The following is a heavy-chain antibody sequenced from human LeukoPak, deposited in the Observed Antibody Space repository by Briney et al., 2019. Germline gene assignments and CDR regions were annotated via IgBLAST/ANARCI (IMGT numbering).Heavy chain of an antibody. V-gene: IGHV4-39*07. CDR2: IDYSGST. CDR1: GNSITNVGYS. Sequence: SQTLSLTCAVSGNSITNVGYSWSWIRQPPGKGLEWIGSIDYSGSTYSNPSLKSRVTISVDTSKNQFSLKLSSVTAADTAVYYCARGVGTYRNWFDPWGQGTLVTVSS. J-gene: IGHJ5*02. D-gene: IGHD4-23*01. CDR3: ARGVGTYRNWFDP.